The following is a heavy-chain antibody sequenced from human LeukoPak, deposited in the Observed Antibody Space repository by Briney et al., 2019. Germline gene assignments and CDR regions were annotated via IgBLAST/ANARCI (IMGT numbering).Heavy chain of an antibody. V-gene: IGHV6-1*01. CDR2: TYYRSNWYN. CDR3: ARDWEQPNYYFGMDV. J-gene: IGHJ6*02. CDR1: GDSVSSKSAA. Sequence: SQTLSLTCTISGDSVSSKSAAWNWIRQSPSRGLEWLGRTYYRSNWYNDYAESVKSRITVTADTSKNHSSLHLNSVTPEDTAVYYCARDWEQPNYYFGMDVWGQGTTVTVSS. D-gene: IGHD1/OR15-1a*01.